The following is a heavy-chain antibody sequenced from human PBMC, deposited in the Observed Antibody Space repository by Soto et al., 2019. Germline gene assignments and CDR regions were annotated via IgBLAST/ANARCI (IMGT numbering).Heavy chain of an antibody. V-gene: IGHV1-69*04. CDR2: IIPILGIA. CDR3: TTDRMIVVVIRAFDI. CDR1: GGTFSSYT. J-gene: IGHJ3*02. D-gene: IGHD3-22*01. Sequence: SVKVSCKASGGTFSSYTISWVRQAPGQGLEWMGRIIPILGIANYAQKFQGRVTITADKSTSTAYMELNSLKTEDTAVYYCTTDRMIVVVIRAFDIWGQGTMVTVSS.